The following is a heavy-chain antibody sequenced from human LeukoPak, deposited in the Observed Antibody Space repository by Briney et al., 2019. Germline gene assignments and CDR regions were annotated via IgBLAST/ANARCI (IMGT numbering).Heavy chain of an antibody. CDR2: IYYSGSP. V-gene: IGHV4-59*08. Sequence: SETLSLTCTVSGGSISSYYWSWIRQPPGKGLEWIGYIYYSGSPSYSPSLKSRVTISVDTSKNQLSLKLSSVTAADTAVYYCARPSSSGNYYYWGQGTLVTVS. J-gene: IGHJ4*02. CDR3: ARPSSSGNYYY. CDR1: GGSISSYY. D-gene: IGHD1-26*01.